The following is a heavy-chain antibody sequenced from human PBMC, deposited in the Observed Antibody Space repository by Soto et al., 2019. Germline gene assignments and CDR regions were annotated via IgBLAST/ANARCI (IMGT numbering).Heavy chain of an antibody. D-gene: IGHD4-17*01. V-gene: IGHV3-9*01. CDR2: ISWNSGQL. J-gene: IGHJ6*03. CDR3: AKDKSTGEYSYYRYMDV. Sequence: EVLLVESGGGLVQPDRPLRLSCEASGFNFENYAMHWVRQAPGKGLEWVSAISWNSGQLDYAGSVRGRFTISRDNGKNSLYLEMHSLRSDDTALYFCAKDKSTGEYSYYRYMDVWGRGTTVIVSS. CDR1: GFNFENYA.